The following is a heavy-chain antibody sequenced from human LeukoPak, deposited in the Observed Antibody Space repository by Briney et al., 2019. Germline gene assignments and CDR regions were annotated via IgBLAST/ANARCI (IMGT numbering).Heavy chain of an antibody. Sequence: ASVKVSCKVSGHSLTKFTMEWVRQAPGKGLEWMGDFDPERGETIHAQKFQGRFTMTEDTSTDTAYMELNSLTSEDAAVYYCATGSIVYDFWGQGTLVTVSS. CDR1: GHSLTKFT. CDR3: ATGSIVYDF. V-gene: IGHV1-24*01. CDR2: FDPERGET. D-gene: IGHD1-26*01. J-gene: IGHJ4*02.